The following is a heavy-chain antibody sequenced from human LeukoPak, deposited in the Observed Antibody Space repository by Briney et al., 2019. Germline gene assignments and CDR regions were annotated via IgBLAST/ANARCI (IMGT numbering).Heavy chain of an antibody. CDR3: AKAEPGVDTFFDY. Sequence: PGGSLRLSCAASGFTFSSYAMSWVRQAPGKGLEWVSAISGSGGSTYYADSVKGRFTISRDNSKRTLFLQMNSLRAEDTAFYYCAKAEPGVDTFFDYWGQGTLVTVSS. CDR2: ISGSGGST. J-gene: IGHJ4*02. D-gene: IGHD3-3*01. V-gene: IGHV3-23*01. CDR1: GFTFSSYA.